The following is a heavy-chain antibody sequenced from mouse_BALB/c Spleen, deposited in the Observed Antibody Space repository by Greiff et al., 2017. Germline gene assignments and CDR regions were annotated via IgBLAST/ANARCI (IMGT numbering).Heavy chain of an antibody. J-gene: IGHJ1*01. Sequence: QVQLQQPGAELVKPGASVKMSCKASGYTFTSYNMHWVKQTPGQGLEWIGAIYPGNGDTSYNQKFKGKATLTADKSSSTAYMQLSSLTSEDSAVYYCARCHYRYDERYFDVWGAGTTVTVSS. CDR3: ARCHYRYDERYFDV. CDR1: GYTFTSYN. CDR2: IYPGNGDT. D-gene: IGHD2-14*01. V-gene: IGHV1-12*01.